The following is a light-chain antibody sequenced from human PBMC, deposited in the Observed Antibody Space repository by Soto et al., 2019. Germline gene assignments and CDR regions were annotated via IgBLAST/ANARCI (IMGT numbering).Light chain of an antibody. CDR2: DVS. J-gene: IGLJ1*01. V-gene: IGLV2-14*03. Sequence: QSALTQPASVSGSPGQSIAISCTGTSSYVGAYNYVSWYQQHPGKAPKPMIYDVSNRPSGVSNRFSGSKSGNTASLTISGLQAEDGADYYCNSYTTSSTYVFGTGTKVTGL. CDR1: SSYVGAYNY. CDR3: NSYTTSSTYV.